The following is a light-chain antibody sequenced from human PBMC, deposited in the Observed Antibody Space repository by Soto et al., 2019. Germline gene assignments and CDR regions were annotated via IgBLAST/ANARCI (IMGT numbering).Light chain of an antibody. CDR3: QQRSNWQA. J-gene: IGKJ5*01. V-gene: IGKV3-11*01. CDR2: DAS. Sequence: EIVLTQSPATLSLSPGERATLSCRASQSVDTYLAWYQQKPGQAPRLLIYDASNRATDIPARFSGSGSGTDFTLTINSLEPEDFAVYYCQQRSNWQAFGQGTRLGIK. CDR1: QSVDTY.